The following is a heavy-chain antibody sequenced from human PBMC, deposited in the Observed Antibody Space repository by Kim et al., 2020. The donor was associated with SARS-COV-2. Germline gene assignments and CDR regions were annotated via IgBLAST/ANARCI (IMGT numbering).Heavy chain of an antibody. D-gene: IGHD3-10*01. V-gene: IGHV3-23*01. CDR3: AKSRPFYYDS. CDR2: ITDSGGNT. J-gene: IGHJ4*02. Sequence: GGSLRLSCAASGFTFSSYGMHWVRQAPGKGLEWVSGITDSGGNTFYTDSVKGRFTISRDNSKNMLFLQMNGLRTDDTALYYCAKSRPFYYDSWGQGTLVTVSS. CDR1: GFTFSSYG.